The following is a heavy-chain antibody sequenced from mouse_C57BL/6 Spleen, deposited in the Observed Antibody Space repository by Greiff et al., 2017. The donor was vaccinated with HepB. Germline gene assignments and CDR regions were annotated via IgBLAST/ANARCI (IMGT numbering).Heavy chain of an antibody. Sequence: QVQLQQSGAELARPGASVKMSCKASGYTFTSYTMHWVKQRPGQGLEWIGYINPSSGYTKYNQKFKDKATLTADKSSSTAYMQLSSLTSEDSAVYYCAREGAYYYGSSYFDYWGQGTTLTVSS. D-gene: IGHD1-1*01. CDR2: INPSSGYT. CDR1: GYTFTSYT. CDR3: AREGAYYYGSSYFDY. V-gene: IGHV1-4*01. J-gene: IGHJ2*01.